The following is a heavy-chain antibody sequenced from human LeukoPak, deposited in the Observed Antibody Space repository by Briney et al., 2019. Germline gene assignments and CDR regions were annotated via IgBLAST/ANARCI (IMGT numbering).Heavy chain of an antibody. CDR3: ARGRSYDFWSGYYTDHNWFDP. V-gene: IGHV1-8*03. J-gene: IGHJ5*02. CDR1: GYTFTSYD. D-gene: IGHD3-3*01. Sequence: ASVKVSCKASGYTFTSYDINWVRQATGQGLEWMGWMNPNSGNTGYAQKFQGRVTITRNTSISTAYMELSSLRSEDTPVYYCARGRSYDFWSGYYTDHNWFDPWGQGTLVTVSS. CDR2: MNPNSGNT.